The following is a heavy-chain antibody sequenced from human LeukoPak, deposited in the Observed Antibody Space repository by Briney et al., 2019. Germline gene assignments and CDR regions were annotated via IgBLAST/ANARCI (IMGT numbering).Heavy chain of an antibody. CDR3: ARVYYYDSSGYYLPDDAFDI. J-gene: IGHJ3*02. CDR1: GGTFSSYA. Sequence: SVKVSCKASGGTFSSYAISWVRQAPGQGLEWMGGIIPIFGTANYAQKFQGRVTITADKSTSTAYMELSSLRSEDTAVYYCARVYYYDSSGYYLPDDAFDIWGQGTMVTVSS. V-gene: IGHV1-69*06. CDR2: IIPIFGTA. D-gene: IGHD3-22*01.